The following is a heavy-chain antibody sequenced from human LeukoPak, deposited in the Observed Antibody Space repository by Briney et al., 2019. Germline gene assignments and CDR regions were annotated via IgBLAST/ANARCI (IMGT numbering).Heavy chain of an antibody. CDR1: GGSISSGSYY. D-gene: IGHD2-15*01. V-gene: IGHV4-61*02. Sequence: PSETLSLTCTVSGGSISSGSYYWSWIRQPAGKGPEWIGRIYTSGSTNYNPSLKSRVTISVDTSKNQFSLKLSSVTAADTAVYYCASSEYCSGGSCYPVYYFDYWGQGTLVTVSS. CDR3: ASSEYCSGGSCYPVYYFDY. J-gene: IGHJ4*02. CDR2: IYTSGST.